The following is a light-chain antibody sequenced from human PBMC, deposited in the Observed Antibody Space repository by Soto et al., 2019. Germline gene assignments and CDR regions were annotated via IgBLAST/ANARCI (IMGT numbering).Light chain of an antibody. Sequence: AIQMTQSPSSLSAFEGDRVTITCRASQAIRNDLGWYQQKPGKAPRLLIYGASSLQSGVPSRFSGSGSGTDFILSINSLQPEDIGTYYCLQVYSFPRTFGQGTKVDIK. V-gene: IGKV1-6*01. CDR1: QAIRND. J-gene: IGKJ1*01. CDR3: LQVYSFPRT. CDR2: GAS.